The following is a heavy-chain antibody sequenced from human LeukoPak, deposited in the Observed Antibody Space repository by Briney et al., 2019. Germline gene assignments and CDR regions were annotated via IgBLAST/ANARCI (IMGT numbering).Heavy chain of an antibody. J-gene: IGHJ4*02. CDR2: ISSSSSTI. CDR3: AKDLIAYSYGYAGRSNFDY. Sequence: QPGGSLRLSCAASGFTFSSYSMNWVRQAPGKGLEWVSYISSSSSTIYYADSVKGRFTISRDNAKNSLYLQMNSLRAEDTAIYYCAKDLIAYSYGYAGRSNFDYWGQGTLVTVSS. CDR1: GFTFSSYS. D-gene: IGHD5-18*01. V-gene: IGHV3-48*01.